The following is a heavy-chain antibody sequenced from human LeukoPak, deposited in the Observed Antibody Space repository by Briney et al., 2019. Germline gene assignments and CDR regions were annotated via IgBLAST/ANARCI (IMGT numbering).Heavy chain of an antibody. CDR3: VSPRGFSYGYFDY. CDR2: IYHSKNT. D-gene: IGHD5-18*01. CDR1: GGSISSSSAY. V-gene: IGHV4-39*01. Sequence: SETLSLTCTVSGGSISSSSAYWGWIRQPPGKGLEWIGSIYHSKNTYYNPSLKSRVTISADTSKNQFSLTLGSVSATDTAAYYCVSPRGFSYGYFDYWGQGTLVTVSS. J-gene: IGHJ4*02.